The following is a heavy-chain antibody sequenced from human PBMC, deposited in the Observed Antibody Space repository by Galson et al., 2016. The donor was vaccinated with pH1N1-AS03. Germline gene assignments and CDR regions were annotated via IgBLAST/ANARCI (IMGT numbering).Heavy chain of an antibody. Sequence: SLRLSCAASEFTFSDYGMHWVRQAPGKGLEWVAVIWYDGSNTYYADSVKGRFTISRDNSKNTLYLQMTSLRAEDTAVYYCARNKAGYCTSTTCYGLDVWGQGTTVTVSS. CDR3: ARNKAGYCTSTTCYGLDV. D-gene: IGHD2-2*01. J-gene: IGHJ6*02. V-gene: IGHV3-33*01. CDR2: IWYDGSNT. CDR1: EFTFSDYG.